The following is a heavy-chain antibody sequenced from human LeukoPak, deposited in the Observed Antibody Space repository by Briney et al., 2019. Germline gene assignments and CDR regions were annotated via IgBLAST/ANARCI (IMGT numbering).Heavy chain of an antibody. CDR3: ARGPRPYYDILTGPKIDAFDI. V-gene: IGHV1-2*04. CDR2: INPNSGGT. D-gene: IGHD3-9*01. J-gene: IGHJ3*02. CDR1: GYTFTGYY. Sequence: ASVKVSCKAPGYTFTGYYMHWVRQAPGQGLEWMGWINPNSGGTNYAQKFQGWVTMTRDTSISTAYMELSRLRSDDTAVYYCARGPRPYYDILTGPKIDAFDIWGQGTMVTVSS.